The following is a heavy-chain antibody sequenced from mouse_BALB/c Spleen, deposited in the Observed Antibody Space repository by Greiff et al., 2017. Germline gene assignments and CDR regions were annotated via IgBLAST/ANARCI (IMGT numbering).Heavy chain of an antibody. CDR1: GYSITSGYY. J-gene: IGHJ2*01. CDR2: ISYDGSN. V-gene: IGHV3-6*02. D-gene: IGHD2-1*01. CDR3: ARDDEIYYGTNFDY. Sequence: EVKLMESGPGLVKPSQSLSLTCSVTGYSITSGYYWNWIRQFPGNKLEWMGYISYDGSNNYNPSLKNRISITRDTSKNQFFLKLNSVTTEDTATYYCARDDEIYYGTNFDYWGQGTTLTVSS.